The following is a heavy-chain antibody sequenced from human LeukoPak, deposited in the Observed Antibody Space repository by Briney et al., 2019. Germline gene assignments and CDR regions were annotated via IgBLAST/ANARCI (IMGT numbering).Heavy chain of an antibody. J-gene: IGHJ6*02. V-gene: IGHV3-23*01. D-gene: IGHD1-1*01. Sequence: GGSLRLSCAASGFSFSNYAMNWVRQAPGKGLEWVSAFSESGGSTYYADSAKGRFTISRDNSRNTLYLQMNSLRAEDTAVYYCAKCARTTPYYYPMLVWGQGPTVTVSS. CDR3: AKCARTTPYYYPMLV. CDR1: GFSFSNYA. CDR2: FSESGGST.